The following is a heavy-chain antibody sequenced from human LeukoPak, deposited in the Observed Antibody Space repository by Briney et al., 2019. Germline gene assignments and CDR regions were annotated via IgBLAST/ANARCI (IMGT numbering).Heavy chain of an antibody. D-gene: IGHD1-7*01. J-gene: IGHJ6*03. CDR3: ARCAGTPQYYYFYYYMDV. CDR1: GFTFSSYW. V-gene: IGHV3-48*04. CDR2: ISIRGSTI. Sequence: GGSLRLSCAASGFTFSSYWMSWVRQAPGKGLEWLSYISIRGSTIYYADSVKGRFTISRDNAKNSLYLQMNSLRPDDTAVYFCARCAGTPQYYYFYYYMDVWGKGTTVTVSS.